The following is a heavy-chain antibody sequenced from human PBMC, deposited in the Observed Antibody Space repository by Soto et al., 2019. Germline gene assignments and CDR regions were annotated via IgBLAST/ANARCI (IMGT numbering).Heavy chain of an antibody. V-gene: IGHV4-39*01. Sequence: QVHLQESGPGLVKPSETLSLTCTVSGGSISSSDYYWGWIRQPPGKGLEWIGSISFGVTTYYNPSLKSRLTISIDTSNNQFSLKLSSVTAADTAVYYCATSSVPRLLNHWYFDLWGRGTLVTVSS. J-gene: IGHJ2*01. CDR1: GGSISSSDYY. CDR2: ISFGVTT. CDR3: ATSSVPRLLNHWYFDL.